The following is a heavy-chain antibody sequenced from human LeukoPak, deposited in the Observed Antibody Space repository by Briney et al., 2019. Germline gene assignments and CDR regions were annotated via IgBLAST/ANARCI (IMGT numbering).Heavy chain of an antibody. J-gene: IGHJ3*02. CDR3: ARDKSYYYDSSGYYRDAFDI. Sequence: ASVKVSCKASGYTFTGYYMHWVRQAPGQGLEWMGWINPNSGVTSYAQKFQGRVSMTGDTSISTAYMELRSLRSDDTAVYYCARDKSYYYDSSGYYRDAFDIWGQGTMVTVSS. CDR2: INPNSGVT. V-gene: IGHV1-2*02. D-gene: IGHD3-22*01. CDR1: GYTFTGYY.